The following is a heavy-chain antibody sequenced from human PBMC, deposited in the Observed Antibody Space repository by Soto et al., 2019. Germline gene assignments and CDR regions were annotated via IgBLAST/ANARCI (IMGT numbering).Heavy chain of an antibody. CDR1: GGSISSSSYY. V-gene: IGHV4-39*07. CDR3: ARSLLQLWYPYFDY. J-gene: IGHJ4*02. Sequence: SETLSLTCTVSGGSISSSSYYWTWIRQPPGKGLEWIGEINHSGSTNYNTSLKSRVTISVDTSKNQFSLKLGSVTAADTAVYYCARSLLQLWYPYFDYWGQGTLVTVSS. D-gene: IGHD5-18*01. CDR2: INHSGST.